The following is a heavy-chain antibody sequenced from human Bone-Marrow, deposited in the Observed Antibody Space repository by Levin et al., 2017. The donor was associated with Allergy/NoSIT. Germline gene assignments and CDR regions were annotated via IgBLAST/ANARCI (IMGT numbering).Heavy chain of an antibody. V-gene: IGHV3-9*01. Sequence: GGSLRLSCAASGFTFDDYAMHWVRQVPGKGLEWVSGISWNSGSIDYADSVKGRFTISRDTAKNSLYLQMNSLRAEDTALYYCAKDIFRAGATRWSCFDLWGQGTMVTVSS. CDR2: ISWNSGSI. J-gene: IGHJ3*01. CDR1: GFTFDDYA. CDR3: AKDIFRAGATRWSCFDL. D-gene: IGHD1-26*01.